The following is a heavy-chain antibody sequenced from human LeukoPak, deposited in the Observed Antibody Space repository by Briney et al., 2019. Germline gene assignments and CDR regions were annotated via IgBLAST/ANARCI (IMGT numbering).Heavy chain of an antibody. D-gene: IGHD1-26*01. CDR3: ARAWELRNYFDP. CDR2: INHTGST. J-gene: IGHJ5*02. V-gene: IGHV4-34*01. CDR1: GGSFRGYY. Sequence: SETLSLTCAVYGGSFRGYYWSWIRQPPGKGLEWIGEINHTGSTNYNPSLKSRVTISVDTSKNQFSLKVSSVTAADTAVYYCARAWELRNYFDPWGQGSLVTVSS.